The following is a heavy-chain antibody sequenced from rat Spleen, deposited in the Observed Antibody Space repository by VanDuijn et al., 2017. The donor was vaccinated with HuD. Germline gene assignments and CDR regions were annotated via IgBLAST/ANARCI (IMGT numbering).Heavy chain of an antibody. J-gene: IGHJ2*01. CDR1: GLSLTSNT. CDR3: TRSLYSSPLFDH. V-gene: IGHV2-63*01. D-gene: IGHD1-2*01. CDR2: MRYDGDT. Sequence: QVQLKESGPGLVQPSQTLSLTCTVSGLSLTSNTVHWVRQPPGKGLEWMGRMRYDGDTSYNSALKSRLSISRDTSKNQVFLKMGSLQSDDTAIYYCTRSLYSSPLFDHWGQGVMVTVSS.